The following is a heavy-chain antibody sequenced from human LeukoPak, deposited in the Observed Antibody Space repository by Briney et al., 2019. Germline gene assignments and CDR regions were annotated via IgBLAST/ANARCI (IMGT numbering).Heavy chain of an antibody. J-gene: IGHJ4*02. V-gene: IGHV3-23*01. CDR2: ISGSGGST. CDR3: AKAFIRLDY. D-gene: IGHD3-10*01. Sequence: GGSLRLSCAPSGFTLSTYAMSWVRQAPGKGLEWVSAISGSGGSTYYADSVKGRFTISRDNSKNTLYLKMNSLRAEDTAVYYCAKAFIRLDYWGQGTLVTVFS. CDR1: GFTLSTYA.